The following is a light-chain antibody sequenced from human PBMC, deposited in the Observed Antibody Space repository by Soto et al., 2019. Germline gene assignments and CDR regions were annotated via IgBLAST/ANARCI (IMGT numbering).Light chain of an antibody. CDR3: QQYGSSPYT. J-gene: IGKJ2*01. Sequence: EIVLTQSPGTLSLSPGERATLSCRASQSVSSNYLAWYQQKPGQAPRLLIYGASTRATGITDRFSGSGSGTEFTLTISRLEPEDFAVYYCQQYGSSPYTFGQGTKLEIK. CDR1: QSVSSNY. CDR2: GAS. V-gene: IGKV3-20*01.